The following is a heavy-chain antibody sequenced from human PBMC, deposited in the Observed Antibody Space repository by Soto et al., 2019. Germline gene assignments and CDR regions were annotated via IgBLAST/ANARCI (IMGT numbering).Heavy chain of an antibody. V-gene: IGHV3-13*01. J-gene: IGHJ3*02. D-gene: IGHD3-22*01. CDR3: ARGGYYDSSGYPGAFDI. CDR1: GFTFSSYD. Sequence: GGSLRLSCAASGFTFSSYDMHWVRQATGKGLEWVSAIGTAGDTYYPGSVKGRFTISRENAKNSLYLQMNSLRAGDTAVYYCARGGYYDSSGYPGAFDIWGQGTMVTVSS. CDR2: IGTAGDT.